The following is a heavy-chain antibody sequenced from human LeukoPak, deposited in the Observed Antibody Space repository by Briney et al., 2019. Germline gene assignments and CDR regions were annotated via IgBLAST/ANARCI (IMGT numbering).Heavy chain of an antibody. V-gene: IGHV3-7*01. D-gene: IGHD3-10*01. CDR1: GFTFSTYW. J-gene: IGHJ4*02. CDR3: ASHDYSGSGSYGGVDY. CDR2: IRQDGNEK. Sequence: GGSLRLSCAASGFTFSTYWMSWVRQAPGKGLEWVANIRQDGNEKSYVDSVKGRFTISRDNAKNSLYLQMNSLRAEDMAVYYCASHDYSGSGSYGGVDYWGQGTLVTVSS.